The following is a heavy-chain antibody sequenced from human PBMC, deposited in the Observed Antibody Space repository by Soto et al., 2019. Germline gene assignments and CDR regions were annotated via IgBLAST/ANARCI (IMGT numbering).Heavy chain of an antibody. CDR3: ARVGSSCHSGGCYYYYGLGV. CDR1: GDSVGNGPYY. J-gene: IGHJ6*02. D-gene: IGHD1-26*01. CDR2: IYYSGST. V-gene: IGHV4-61*01. Sequence: QVRLQESGPGLVKPSETLSLSCLVSGDSVGNGPYYWSWIRQSPGDGLEWIAYIYYSGSTNVNPSLESRVNISIDMSKNLCFLELRSVTAADAAVYFCARVGSSCHSGGCYYYYGLGVWGQGTTVAISS.